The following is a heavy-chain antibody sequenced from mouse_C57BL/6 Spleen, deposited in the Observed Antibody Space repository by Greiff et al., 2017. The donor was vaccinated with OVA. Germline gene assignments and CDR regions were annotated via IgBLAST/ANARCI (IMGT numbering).Heavy chain of an antibody. J-gene: IGHJ3*01. D-gene: IGHD1-1*01. Sequence: VQLQESGAGLVKPGASVTLSCKASGYAFSDYDMNWVRQRPGNGLEWIGEIDPGDGVPNYNEKFKGKAILTADKSSSPAYMELRSLTSEDSAVYYCTRDDYGSSAFADWGQGTMVTGSA. V-gene: IGHV1-80*01. CDR3: TRDDYGSSAFAD. CDR1: GYAFSDYD. CDR2: IDPGDGVP.